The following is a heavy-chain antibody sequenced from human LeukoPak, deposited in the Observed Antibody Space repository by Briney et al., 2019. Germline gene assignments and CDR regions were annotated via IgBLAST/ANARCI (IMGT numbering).Heavy chain of an antibody. CDR2: IKQDGNEK. CDR3: AGLMGERSLFDY. CDR1: GFTFSSCW. Sequence: PGGSLRLSCAASGFTFSSCWMTWVRQAPGKGLEWVANIKQDGNEKYYVDSVKGRFSISRDNAKNSVYLQMNSLSAEDTAVYYCAGLMGERSLFDYWGQGVLVTVSS. V-gene: IGHV3-7*02. D-gene: IGHD1-26*01. J-gene: IGHJ4*02.